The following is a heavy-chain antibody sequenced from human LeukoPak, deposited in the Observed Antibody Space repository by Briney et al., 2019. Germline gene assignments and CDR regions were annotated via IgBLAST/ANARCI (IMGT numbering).Heavy chain of an antibody. CDR1: GFTFKSYV. CDR3: AKDLGWELPAEAY. V-gene: IGHV3-23*01. Sequence: PGGSLRLSCVASGFTFKSYVMNWVRQAPGKGLEWLATIYGSGVSISYADSVKGRFTIPRDNSNNTLYLQMNSLRAEDTAMYYCAKDLGWELPAEAYWGQGILVTVSS. D-gene: IGHD1-26*01. J-gene: IGHJ4*02. CDR2: IYGSGVSI.